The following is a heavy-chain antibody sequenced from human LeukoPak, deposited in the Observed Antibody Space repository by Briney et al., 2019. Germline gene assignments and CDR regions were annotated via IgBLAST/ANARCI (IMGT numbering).Heavy chain of an antibody. Sequence: GGSLRLSCAASGFTFSSYGMSWVRQAPGKGLEWVSAICCGGGSTYYADSVKGRFTISRDNSKNTLYLQMNSLRAEDTAVYYCARDSRRHEFLRVAASPYYFDYWGKGTLVTVSS. D-gene: IGHD6-6*01. J-gene: IGHJ4*02. V-gene: IGHV3-23*01. CDR3: ARDSRRHEFLRVAASPYYFDY. CDR2: ICCGGGST. CDR1: GFTFSSYG.